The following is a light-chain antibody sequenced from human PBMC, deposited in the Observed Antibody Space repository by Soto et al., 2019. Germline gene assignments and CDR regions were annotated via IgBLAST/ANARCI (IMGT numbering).Light chain of an antibody. Sequence: QSVLTQPPSVSAAPGQPVPISCSGSSSNIGSHYVSWYQQLPGSAPKLLIYENSKRPSGIPDRFSGSKSGTSATLGITGLQTGDEADYYCGTWDNSLSGGVFGGGTQLTVL. CDR3: GTWDNSLSGGV. V-gene: IGLV1-51*02. CDR2: ENS. J-gene: IGLJ3*02. CDR1: SSNIGSHY.